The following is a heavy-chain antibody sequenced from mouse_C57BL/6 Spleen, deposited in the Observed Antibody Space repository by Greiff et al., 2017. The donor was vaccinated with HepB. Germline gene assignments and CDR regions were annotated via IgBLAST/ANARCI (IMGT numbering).Heavy chain of an antibody. Sequence: EVQLQQSGPELVKPGASVKISCKASGYTFTDYYMNWVKQSHGKSLEWIGDINPNNGGTSYNQKFKGKATLTVDKSSSTAYMELRSLTSEDSAVYYCARMGSSHRDWYFDVWGTATTVTVSS. V-gene: IGHV1-26*01. D-gene: IGHD1-1*01. CDR2: INPNNGGT. CDR1: GYTFTDYY. J-gene: IGHJ1*03. CDR3: ARMGSSHRDWYFDV.